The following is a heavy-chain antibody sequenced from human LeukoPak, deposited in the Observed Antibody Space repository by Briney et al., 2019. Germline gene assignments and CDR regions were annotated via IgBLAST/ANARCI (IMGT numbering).Heavy chain of an antibody. J-gene: IGHJ4*02. V-gene: IGHV1-2*02. CDR1: GYTFTGYY. D-gene: IGHD3-10*01. CDR2: INPNSGGT. Sequence: ASVKASCKASGYTFTGYYMHWVRQAPGQGLEWMGWINPNSGGTNYAQKFQGRVTMTRDTSISTAYMELSRLRSDDTAVYYCARIYGSGSYYYFDYWGQGTLVTVSS. CDR3: ARIYGSGSYYYFDY.